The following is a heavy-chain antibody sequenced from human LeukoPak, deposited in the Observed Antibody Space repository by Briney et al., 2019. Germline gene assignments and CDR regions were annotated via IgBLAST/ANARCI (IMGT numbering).Heavy chain of an antibody. CDR3: ARVRSYGDYYYGMDV. V-gene: IGHV4-39*07. CDR1: GGSISSGSYY. Sequence: SETLSLTCTVSGGSISSGSYYWGWIRQPPGKGLEWIGSIYYSGSTYYNPSLKSRVTISVDTSKNQFSLKLSSVTAADTAVYYCARVRSYGDYYYGMDVWGQGTTVTVSS. J-gene: IGHJ6*02. CDR2: IYYSGST. D-gene: IGHD4-17*01.